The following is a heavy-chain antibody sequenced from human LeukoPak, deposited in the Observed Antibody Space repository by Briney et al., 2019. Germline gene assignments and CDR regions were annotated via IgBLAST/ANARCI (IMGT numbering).Heavy chain of an antibody. CDR1: GFIVSNNY. V-gene: IGHV3-53*04. J-gene: IGHJ4*02. D-gene: IGHD2/OR15-2a*01. CDR2: IYSGGST. Sequence: GGSLRLSGAASGFIVSNNYMGWVRQAPGKGLEWVSTIYSGGSTYYADSVKGRFNISRHSSKNTLFLQMDSLRDEDTAMYYCARGPEYSYGHFDYWGQGTLVTVSS. CDR3: ARGPEYSYGHFDY.